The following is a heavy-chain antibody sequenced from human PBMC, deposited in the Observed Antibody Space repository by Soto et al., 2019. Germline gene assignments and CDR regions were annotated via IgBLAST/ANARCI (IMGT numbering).Heavy chain of an antibody. D-gene: IGHD3-22*01. CDR1: GDSISTFY. Sequence: SETLSLTCTVSGDSISTFYWGWMRQSPGKELEWIGYVYYTGSTNYNPSLKSRVTISVDRSKNQFSLKLTSANAADTAVYYCARGRTVRNYADDSSDYFYFFNYWGQGTQVTVSS. V-gene: IGHV4-59*01. CDR3: ARGRTVRNYADDSSDYFYFFNY. CDR2: VYYTGST. J-gene: IGHJ4*02.